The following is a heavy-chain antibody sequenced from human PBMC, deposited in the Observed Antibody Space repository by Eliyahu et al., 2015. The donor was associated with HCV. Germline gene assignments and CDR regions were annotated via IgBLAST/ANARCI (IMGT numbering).Heavy chain of an antibody. J-gene: IGHJ4*02. V-gene: IGHV3-30-3*01. D-gene: IGHD3-16*01. CDR2: ISYDGSNK. CDR3: ARDGVQGGFDY. Sequence: QVQLVESGGGVVQPGRSLRLSCAAXGFTFSSYAMHWVRQAPGKGLEWVAVISYDGSNKYYADSVKGRFTISRDNSKNTLYLQMNSLTAEDTAVYYCARDGVQGGFDYWGQGTLVTVSS. CDR1: GFTFSSYA.